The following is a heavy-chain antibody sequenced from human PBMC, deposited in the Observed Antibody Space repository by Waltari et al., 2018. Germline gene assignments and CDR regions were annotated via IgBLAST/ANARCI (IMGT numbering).Heavy chain of an antibody. CDR2: IYYSRSA. J-gene: IGHJ5*02. D-gene: IGHD1-26*01. CDR3: ARGDGGSYSWCFDP. Sequence: QVQLQESGPGLVKPSETLSLTCTVSGGSISSSYWSWIRQPPGKGLELIGYIYYSRSANFTPSLKSPVTISVDTSNNQFSLKRSSVTAADTAVYYCARGDGGSYSWCFDPWGQGTLVTVSS. V-gene: IGHV4-59*01. CDR1: GGSISSSY.